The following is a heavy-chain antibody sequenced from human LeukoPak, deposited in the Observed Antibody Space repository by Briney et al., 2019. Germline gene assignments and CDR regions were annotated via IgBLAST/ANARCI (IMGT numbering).Heavy chain of an antibody. CDR2: ISSSSTI. V-gene: IGHV3-48*02. CDR3: AREPGLLIDY. J-gene: IGHJ4*02. CDR1: GFTFSSYS. Sequence: GGSLRLSCAASGFTFSSYSMNWVRQAPGKGLEWVSYISSSSTIYYADSVKGRFTISRDNAKNSLYLQMNSLRDEDTAVYYCAREPGLLIDYWGQGTLVTVSS. D-gene: IGHD2-21*02.